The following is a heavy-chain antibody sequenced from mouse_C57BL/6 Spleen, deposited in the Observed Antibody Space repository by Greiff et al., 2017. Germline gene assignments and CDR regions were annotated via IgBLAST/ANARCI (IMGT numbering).Heavy chain of an antibody. CDR3: TGIDGDYDVGMDY. D-gene: IGHD2-4*01. J-gene: IGHJ4*01. CDR2: IDPETGGT. Sequence: QVQLQQSGAELVRPGASVTLSCKASGYTFTDYEMHWVKQTPVHGLEWIGAIDPETGGTAYNQKFKGKAILTADKSSSTAYMELRSLTSVDSAVYYCTGIDGDYDVGMDYWGQGTSVTVSS. CDR1: GYTFTDYE. V-gene: IGHV1-15*01.